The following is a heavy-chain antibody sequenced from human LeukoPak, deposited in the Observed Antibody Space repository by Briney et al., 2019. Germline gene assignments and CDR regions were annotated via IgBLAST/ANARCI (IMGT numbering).Heavy chain of an antibody. CDR2: IYTSGST. CDR3: ARDLIVVVPAATDYYYYYMDV. CDR1: GGSISTYY. V-gene: IGHV4-4*07. D-gene: IGHD2-2*01. Sequence: SETLSLTCNVSGGSISTYYWSWIRQPAGKGLEWIGRIYTSGSTNYNPSLKSRVTISVDTSKNQFSLKLSSVTAADTAVYYCARDLIVVVPAATDYYYYYMDVWGKGTTVTVSS. J-gene: IGHJ6*03.